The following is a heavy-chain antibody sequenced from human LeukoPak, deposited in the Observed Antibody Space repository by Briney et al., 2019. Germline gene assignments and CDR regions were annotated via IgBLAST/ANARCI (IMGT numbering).Heavy chain of an antibody. V-gene: IGHV3-30*04. Sequence: GGSLRLSCAASGFTLSSYAMHWVRQAPGKGLEWVAVISYDGSNKYYADSVKGRFTISRDNSKNTLYLQMNSLRAEDTAVYYCARGPSNVDIVATYPFNYWGQGTLITVSS. CDR3: ARGPSNVDIVATYPFNY. CDR1: GFTLSSYA. D-gene: IGHD5-12*01. CDR2: ISYDGSNK. J-gene: IGHJ4*02.